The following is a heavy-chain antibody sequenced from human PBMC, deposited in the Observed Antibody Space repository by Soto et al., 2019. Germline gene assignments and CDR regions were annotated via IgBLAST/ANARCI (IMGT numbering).Heavy chain of an antibody. J-gene: IGHJ6*02. D-gene: IGHD2-21*02. Sequence: PGESLKISCKSSGYSFTNYWIGWVRQMPGKGLEWMGIIHPGDSDTRYSLSFQGQVNISADKSISTAYLQWSSLKASDTAMYYCARPVVTTYYYGMDVWGQGTTVTVSS. CDR3: ARPVVTTYYYGMDV. V-gene: IGHV5-51*01. CDR2: IHPGDSDT. CDR1: GYSFTNYW.